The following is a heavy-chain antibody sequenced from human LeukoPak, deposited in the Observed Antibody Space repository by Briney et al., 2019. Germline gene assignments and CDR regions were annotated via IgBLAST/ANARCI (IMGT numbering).Heavy chain of an antibody. CDR1: GYTFTGYY. CDR2: INPNSGGT. J-gene: IGHJ4*02. CDR3: ARESGPGRYQLLYFFDY. Sequence: ASVKVSCKASGYTFTGYYMHWVRQAPGQGLEWMGWINPNSGGTNYAQKFQGRVTMTRDTSISTAYMELSRLRPDDTAVYYCARESGPGRYQLLYFFDYWGQGTLVTVSS. V-gene: IGHV1-2*02. D-gene: IGHD2-2*02.